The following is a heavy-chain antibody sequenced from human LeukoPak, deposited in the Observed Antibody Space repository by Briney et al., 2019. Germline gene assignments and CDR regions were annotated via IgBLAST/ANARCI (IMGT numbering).Heavy chain of an antibody. V-gene: IGHV3-74*01. CDR1: GFTFSNYW. Sequence: PGGSLRLSCAASGFTFSNYWMHWVRQDPGKGLVWVSFINPDGSTTNYADSVKGRFTISRDNAKNSLYLQMNSLRAEDTAVYYCARDLFPWYWGRGTLVTVSS. D-gene: IGHD2-21*01. J-gene: IGHJ4*02. CDR3: ARDLFPWY. CDR2: INPDGSTT.